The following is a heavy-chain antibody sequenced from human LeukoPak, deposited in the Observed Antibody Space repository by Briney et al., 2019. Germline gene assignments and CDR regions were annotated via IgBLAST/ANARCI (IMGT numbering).Heavy chain of an antibody. CDR1: GYTLTELS. D-gene: IGHD2-2*01. CDR3: ATPQLPIDPYYYYYGMDV. J-gene: IGHJ6*02. V-gene: IGHV1-24*01. CDR2: FDPEDGET. Sequence: GASVKVSCKVSGYTLTELSMHWVRQAPGKGLEWMGGFDPEDGETIYAQKFQGRVTMTEDTSTDTAYMELSSLRSEDTAVYYCATPQLPIDPYYYYYGMDVWGQGTTVTVSS.